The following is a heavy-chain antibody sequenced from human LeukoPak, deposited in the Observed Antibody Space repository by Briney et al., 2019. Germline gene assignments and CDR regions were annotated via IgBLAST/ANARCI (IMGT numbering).Heavy chain of an antibody. CDR2: IGGSGDDT. CDR3: AKVFRDGYNYPFDY. Sequence: GGSLRLSCVASGFTYKDYTMSWVRQAPGKGLEWVSGIGGSGDDTYYADPVKGRFTISRDNSKNTINLQMNSLRVEDTAVYYCAKVFRDGYNYPFDYWGQGTLVTVSS. V-gene: IGHV3-23*01. D-gene: IGHD5-24*01. J-gene: IGHJ4*02. CDR1: GFTYKDYT.